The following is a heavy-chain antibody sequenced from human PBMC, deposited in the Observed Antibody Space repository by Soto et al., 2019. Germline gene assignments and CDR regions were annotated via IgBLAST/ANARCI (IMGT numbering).Heavy chain of an antibody. CDR1: GGTFSSYA. V-gene: IGHV1-69*06. CDR3: ARDRAPYYDFWSGYLN. CDR2: IIPIFGTA. D-gene: IGHD3-3*01. Sequence: QVQLVQSGAEVKKPGSSVKVSCKASGGTFSSYAISWVRQAPGQGLEWMGGIIPIFGTANYAQKFQGRVTITADKSTSTAYMERSSLRSEDTAVYYCARDRAPYYDFWSGYLNWGQGTLVTVSS. J-gene: IGHJ4*02.